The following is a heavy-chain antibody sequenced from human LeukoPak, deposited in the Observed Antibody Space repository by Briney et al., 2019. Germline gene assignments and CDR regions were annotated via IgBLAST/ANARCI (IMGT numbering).Heavy chain of an antibody. CDR1: GFTFSSYA. CDR3: VKGGSFSGSYYINWFDP. Sequence: GGSLRLSCAASGFTFSSYAMSWVRQAPGKRLEWVSGISGSGGRYFADSVKGRFTISRDNSKNTLYLQMNSLRAEDTAVYYCVKGGSFSGSYYINWFDPWGQGTLVTVSS. D-gene: IGHD3-10*01. J-gene: IGHJ5*02. CDR2: ISGSGGR. V-gene: IGHV3-23*01.